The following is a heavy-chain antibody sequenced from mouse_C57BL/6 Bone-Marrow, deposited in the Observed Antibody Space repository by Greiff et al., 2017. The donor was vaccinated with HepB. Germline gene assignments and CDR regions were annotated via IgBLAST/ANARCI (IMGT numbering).Heavy chain of an antibody. CDR3: ARGIYDGYYFDY. CDR2: INPNNGGT. D-gene: IGHD2-12*01. CDR1: GYTFTDYY. V-gene: IGHV1-26*01. Sequence: EVQLQQSGPELVKPGASVKISCKASGYTFTDYYMNWVKQSHGKSLEWIGDINPNNGGTSYNQKFKGKATLTVDKSSSTAYMELRSLTSEDSAVYYCARGIYDGYYFDYWGQGTTLTVSS. J-gene: IGHJ2*01.